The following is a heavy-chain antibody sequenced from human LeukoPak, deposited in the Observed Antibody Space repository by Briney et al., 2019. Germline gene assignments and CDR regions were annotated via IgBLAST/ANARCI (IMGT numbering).Heavy chain of an antibody. J-gene: IGHJ6*03. V-gene: IGHV3-30*01. CDR2: ISYHGSNK. Sequence: PGGSLRLSWAAAGFTFSFYGVDWVRQAAGKGLEWVAFISYHGSNKYYADSVKGRFTISRDNSKNTVNLQLNSLRAEDTAVYYCAREGYRYADYYCYYMDVWGKGTTVTVSS. CDR1: GFTFSFYG. CDR3: AREGYRYADYYCYYMDV. D-gene: IGHD5-18*01.